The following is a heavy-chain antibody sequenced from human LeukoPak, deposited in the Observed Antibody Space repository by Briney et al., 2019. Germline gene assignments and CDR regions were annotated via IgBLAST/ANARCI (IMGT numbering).Heavy chain of an antibody. Sequence: GGSLRLSCAASGFTFSTYSMNWVRQAPEKGLEWVSYISSSGTTIYYADSVKGRFTISRDDAKNSLYLQMNSLRAEDTAVYFCARDLFSGSYNGVNYWGQGTLVTVSS. CDR2: ISSSGTTI. V-gene: IGHV3-48*04. D-gene: IGHD1-26*01. CDR1: GFTFSTYS. CDR3: ARDLFSGSYNGVNY. J-gene: IGHJ4*02.